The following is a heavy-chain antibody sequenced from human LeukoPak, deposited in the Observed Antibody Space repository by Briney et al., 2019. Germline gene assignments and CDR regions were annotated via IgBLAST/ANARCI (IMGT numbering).Heavy chain of an antibody. J-gene: IGHJ4*02. V-gene: IGHV1-2*02. CDR2: INPNSGGT. CDR1: GYTFTSYD. CDR3: ARVHAYYYDSSGYYDY. D-gene: IGHD3-22*01. Sequence: ASVKVSCKASGYTFTSYDINWVRQATGQGLEWMGWINPNSGGTNYAQKFQGRVTMTRDTSISTAYMELSRLRSDDTAVYYCARVHAYYYDSSGYYDYWGQGTLVTVSS.